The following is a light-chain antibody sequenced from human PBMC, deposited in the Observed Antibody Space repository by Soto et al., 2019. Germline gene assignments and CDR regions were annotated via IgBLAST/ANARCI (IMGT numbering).Light chain of an antibody. CDR1: QSVSNTY. CDR3: QQYNNWPFYT. V-gene: IGKV3-20*01. J-gene: IGKJ2*01. CDR2: GAS. Sequence: EIVLTQSPGTLSLSPGERATLSCRASQSVSNTYLAWYQQKPGQAPRLLISGASSRATGIPDRFSGSGSGTDFSLTISRLEPEDFAVYYCQQYNNWPFYTFGQGTKLEIK.